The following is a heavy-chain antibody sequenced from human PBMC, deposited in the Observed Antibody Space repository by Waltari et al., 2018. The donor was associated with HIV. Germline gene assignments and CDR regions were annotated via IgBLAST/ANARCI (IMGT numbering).Heavy chain of an antibody. D-gene: IGHD3-22*01. CDR1: GYTFTGYY. CDR2: INPNSGGT. Sequence: QVQLVQSGAEVKKPGASVKVSCTASGYTFTGYYMPWVRQAPGQGLEWMGRINPNSGGTNYAQKFQGRVTMTRDTSISTAYMELSRLRSDDTAVYYCARDDRNYYDSSGYYYVSDYWGQGTLVTVSS. J-gene: IGHJ4*02. CDR3: ARDDRNYYDSSGYYYVSDY. V-gene: IGHV1-2*06.